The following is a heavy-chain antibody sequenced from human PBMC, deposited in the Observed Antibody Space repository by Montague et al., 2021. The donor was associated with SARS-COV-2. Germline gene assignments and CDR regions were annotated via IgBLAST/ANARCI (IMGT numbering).Heavy chain of an antibody. Sequence: SLRLSCAASGFTFDTYGMSWVRQVPGKGLEWVSGISRSGDRTAYGGSVKGRFTISRDNAKNSLYLQMNSLRVEDTAFYHCSRGGGMIRGVVDFWGQGILVSVSS. D-gene: IGHD3-10*01. CDR1: GFTFDTYG. V-gene: IGHV3-20*01. CDR3: SRGGGMIRGVVDF. CDR2: ISRSGDRT. J-gene: IGHJ4*02.